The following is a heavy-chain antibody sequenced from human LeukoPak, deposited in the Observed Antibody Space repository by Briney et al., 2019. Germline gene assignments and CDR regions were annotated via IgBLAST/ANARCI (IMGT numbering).Heavy chain of an antibody. CDR1: GYTFTGYY. V-gene: IGHV1-2*02. D-gene: IGHD6-19*01. CDR3: ARDGSPYSSGWYGGNWFDP. J-gene: IGHJ5*02. Sequence: ASVKVSCKASGYTFTGYYMHWVPQAPGQALEWMGWINPNSGGKNYAQKFQGRVTMTRDTSISTAYMELSRLRSDDTAVYYCARDGSPYSSGWYGGNWFDPWGQGTLVSVSS. CDR2: INPNSGGK.